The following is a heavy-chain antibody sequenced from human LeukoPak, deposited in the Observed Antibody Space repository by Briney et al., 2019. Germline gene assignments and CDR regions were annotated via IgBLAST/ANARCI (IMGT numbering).Heavy chain of an antibody. CDR1: GFTFSSYA. J-gene: IGHJ4*02. D-gene: IGHD2-2*01. V-gene: IGHV3-23*01. CDR3: AKDLGPAAILPSDY. CDR2: ISGSGGST. Sequence: GSLRLSCAASGFTFSSYAMSWVRQAPGKGLEWISAISGSGGSTYYADSVKGRFTISRDNSKNTLYLQMNSLRAEDTAVYYCAKDLGPAAILPSDYWGQGTLVTVSS.